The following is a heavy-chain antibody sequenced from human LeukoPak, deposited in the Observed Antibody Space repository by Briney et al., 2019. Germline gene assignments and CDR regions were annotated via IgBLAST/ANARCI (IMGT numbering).Heavy chain of an antibody. CDR1: GLTFSSSW. V-gene: IGHV3-7*01. Sequence: LSGGSLRLSCAASGLTFSSSWMSWVRQAPGKGLEWVANIKEDGSEKYYVDSVKGRFTISRDNAKNSLYLQMNSLRAEDTAVYYCASGDGVSGSYFYYPADFQHWGQGTLVTVSS. CDR3: ASGDGVSGSYFYYPADFQH. D-gene: IGHD1-26*01. CDR2: IKEDGSEK. J-gene: IGHJ1*01.